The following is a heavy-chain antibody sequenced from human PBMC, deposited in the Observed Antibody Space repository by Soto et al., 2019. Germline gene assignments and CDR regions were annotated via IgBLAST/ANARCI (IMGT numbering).Heavy chain of an antibody. CDR3: ARVWGGAFDF. Sequence: SETLSLTCTVSGGSISSYYWSWIRQPPGKGLEWIGYIYYSGSTNYNPSLKSRVTISVDTSKNQFSLRLSSVTAADTAVYYCARVWGGAFDFWGQGTMVTVSS. V-gene: IGHV4-59*01. CDR1: GGSISSYY. D-gene: IGHD3-10*01. CDR2: IYYSGST. J-gene: IGHJ3*01.